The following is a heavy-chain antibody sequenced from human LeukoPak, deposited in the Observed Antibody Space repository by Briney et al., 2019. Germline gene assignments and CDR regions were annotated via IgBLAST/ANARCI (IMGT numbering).Heavy chain of an antibody. CDR2: INPNSGGT. D-gene: IGHD3-3*01. V-gene: IGHV1-2*02. CDR1: GYTFTVYY. Sequence: ASVKVSFKASGYTFTVYYMHWVRQAPGQGLEWMGWINPNSGGTNYAQKFQGRVTMTRDTSISTAYMELSRLRSDDTAVYYCARDGSGHYPGNWFDPWGQGTLVTVSS. CDR3: ARDGSGHYPGNWFDP. J-gene: IGHJ5*02.